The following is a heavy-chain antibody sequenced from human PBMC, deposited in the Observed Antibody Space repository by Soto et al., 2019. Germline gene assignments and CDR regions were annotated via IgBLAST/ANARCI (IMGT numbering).Heavy chain of an antibody. CDR3: ASISTSVAIFYYYGMDV. CDR1: GYTFTSYY. V-gene: IGHV1-46*01. Sequence: ASVKVSCKASGYTFTSYYMHWVRQAPGQGLEWMGIINPSGGSTSYAQKFQGRVTMTRDTSTSTVYMELSSLRSEDTAVYYCASISTSVAIFYYYGMDVWGQGTTVTVSS. D-gene: IGHD3-9*01. CDR2: INPSGGST. J-gene: IGHJ6*02.